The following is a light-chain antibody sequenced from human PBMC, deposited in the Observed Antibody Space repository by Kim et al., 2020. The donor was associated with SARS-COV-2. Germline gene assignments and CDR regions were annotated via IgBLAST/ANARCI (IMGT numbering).Light chain of an antibody. CDR2: STS. V-gene: IGLV7-43*01. CDR1: TGAVTSGYY. J-gene: IGLJ2*01. Sequence: QAVVTQEPSLIVSPGGTVTLTCASSTGAVTSGYYPSWFQQKPGQAPRALIYSTSKKQSWTPARFSGSLLGGKAALTLSSVQPEDEAEYYCLLYYGGARVFGGGTQLTVL. CDR3: LLYYGGARV.